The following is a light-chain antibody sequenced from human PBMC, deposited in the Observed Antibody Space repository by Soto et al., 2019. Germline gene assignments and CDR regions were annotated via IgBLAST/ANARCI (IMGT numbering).Light chain of an antibody. CDR1: SSDIGAGFD. J-gene: IGLJ1*01. Sequence: QLVLTQPPSVSGAPGQRVTISCTGSSSDIGAGFDVHWYQHLPGTAPKLLIYGNTNRPSGVPGRFSGSKSGTSASLGITGLQAEDEADYYCQSYENSRTGFYVFGTGTKVTVL. CDR3: QSYENSRTGFYV. CDR2: GNT. V-gene: IGLV1-40*01.